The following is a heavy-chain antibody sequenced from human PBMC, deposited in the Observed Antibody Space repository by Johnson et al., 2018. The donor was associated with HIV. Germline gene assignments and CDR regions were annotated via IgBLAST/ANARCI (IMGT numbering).Heavy chain of an antibody. D-gene: IGHD5-18*01. Sequence: VQLVESGGGVVQPGRSLRLSCAASGFTFSSYAMHWVRQAPGKGLEYVSAITSNGGSTYYAKSVKGRFTISRDNSKNTLYLQMNSLRAEDTAVYYCPRVTHIQLWANDAFDIWGQGTMVTVSS. V-gene: IGHV3-64*01. CDR2: ITSNGGST. CDR1: GFTFSSYA. CDR3: PRVTHIQLWANDAFDI. J-gene: IGHJ3*02.